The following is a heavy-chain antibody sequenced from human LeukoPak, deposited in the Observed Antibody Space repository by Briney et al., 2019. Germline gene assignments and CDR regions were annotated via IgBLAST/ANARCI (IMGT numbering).Heavy chain of an antibody. CDR2: ISTGGGST. D-gene: IGHD2-21*02. J-gene: IGHJ4*02. Sequence: GGSLRLSCAASGFTFSSYAMNWVRQAPGKGLEWVSAISTGGGSTNYADSVKGRFTISRDNSKSTLYLQMNSLRAEDTALYFCARGAYCGGDCYTYFDYWGQGALVTVSS. CDR1: GFTFSSYA. V-gene: IGHV3-23*01. CDR3: ARGAYCGGDCYTYFDY.